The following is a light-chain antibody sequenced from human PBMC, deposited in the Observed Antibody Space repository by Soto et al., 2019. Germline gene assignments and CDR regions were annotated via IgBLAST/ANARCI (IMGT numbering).Light chain of an antibody. J-gene: IGKJ4*01. CDR3: QQYKNWPPLT. Sequence: EIVMTQSPATLSVSPGETATLSCRASQSVGGAVAWYQHKPGQAPRLLIVGAFIRATGVPGRFSGGGSGTEFTLIISSLQSEDFAVYYCQQYKNWPPLTFGGGTTVEIK. V-gene: IGKV3-15*01. CDR2: GAF. CDR1: QSVGGA.